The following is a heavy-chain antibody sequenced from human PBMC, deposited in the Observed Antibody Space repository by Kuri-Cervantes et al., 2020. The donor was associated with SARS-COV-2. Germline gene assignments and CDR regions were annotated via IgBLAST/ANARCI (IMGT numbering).Heavy chain of an antibody. D-gene: IGHD2-15*01. CDR2: IKQDGSEK. Sequence: GGSLKISCAASGFTFSSYWMSWVRQAPGKGLEWVANIKQDGSEKYYVDSVKGRFTISRDNAKNSLYLQMNSLRAEDTAVYYCAREAFGYCSGGSCYSHYWGQGTLVTVSS. CDR3: AREAFGYCSGGSCYSHY. J-gene: IGHJ4*02. V-gene: IGHV3-7*01. CDR1: GFTFSSYW.